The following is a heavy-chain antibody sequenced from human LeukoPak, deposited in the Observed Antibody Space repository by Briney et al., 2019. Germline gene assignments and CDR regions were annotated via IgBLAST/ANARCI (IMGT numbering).Heavy chain of an antibody. V-gene: IGHV3-30*02. CDR3: AKDSYGSGSYYYFDY. D-gene: IGHD3-10*01. CDR2: IRYDGSNK. CDR1: GFTFSSSG. Sequence: GGSLRVSCAASGFTFSSSGMHWVRQAPGKGLEWVAFIRYDGSNKYYADSVKGRFTISRDNSKNTLYLQMNSLRAEDTAVYYCAKDSYGSGSYYYFDYWGQGTLVTVSS. J-gene: IGHJ4*02.